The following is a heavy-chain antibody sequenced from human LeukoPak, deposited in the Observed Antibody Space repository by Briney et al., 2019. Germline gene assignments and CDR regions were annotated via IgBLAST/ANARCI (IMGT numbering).Heavy chain of an antibody. V-gene: IGHV5-51*01. CDR1: GYGFTTYW. Sequence: GESLKISCRGAGYGFTTYWIAWVRQTPTKGLEWMATIFPGDSGTRYSPSFQGQVTISADSSISTAYLQWSSLKVSDTATYYCARGIIGYFYYMDVRGEGTTVIVSS. D-gene: IGHD2/OR15-2a*01. CDR2: IFPGDSGT. J-gene: IGHJ6*03. CDR3: ARGIIGYFYYMDV.